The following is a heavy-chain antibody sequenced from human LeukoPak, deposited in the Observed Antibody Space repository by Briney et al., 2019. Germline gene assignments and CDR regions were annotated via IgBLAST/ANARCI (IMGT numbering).Heavy chain of an antibody. CDR3: ARGDSSGNYTFFDY. J-gene: IGHJ4*02. Sequence: GASVKVSCKASGGTFSSYAISWVRQAPGQGLEWMGGIIPIFGTANYAQKFQGRVTITADESTSTAYMELSSLRSEDTAVYYCARGDSSGNYTFFDYWGQGTLVTVSS. CDR2: IIPIFGTA. CDR1: GGTFSSYA. V-gene: IGHV1-69*13. D-gene: IGHD3-22*01.